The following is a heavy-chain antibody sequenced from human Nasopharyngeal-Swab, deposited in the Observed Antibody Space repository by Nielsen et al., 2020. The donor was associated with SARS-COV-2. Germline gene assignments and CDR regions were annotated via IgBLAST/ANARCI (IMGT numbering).Heavy chain of an antibody. CDR1: GYTFTSYY. V-gene: IGHV1-8*02. Sequence: ASVKVSCKASGYTFTSYYMHWVRQAPGQGLEWMGWMNPNSGNTGYAQKFQGRVTMTRNTSISTAYMELSSLRSEDTAAYYCARATEMATIGNWGQGTLVTVSS. CDR3: ARATEMATIGN. J-gene: IGHJ4*02. CDR2: MNPNSGNT. D-gene: IGHD5-24*01.